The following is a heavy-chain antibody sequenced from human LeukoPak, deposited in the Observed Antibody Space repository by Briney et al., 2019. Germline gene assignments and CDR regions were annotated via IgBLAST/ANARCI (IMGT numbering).Heavy chain of an antibody. CDR1: GDSISHYY. J-gene: IGHJ4*02. D-gene: IGHD3-10*01. V-gene: IGHV4-59*12. Sequence: SETLSLTCTVSGDSISHYYWTWVRQPPGKGLEWIGEIYHSGSTNYNPSLKSRVTISVDKSKNQFSLKLSSVTAADTAVYYCARAHYYGSISIDYWGQGTLVTVSS. CDR2: IYHSGST. CDR3: ARAHYYGSISIDY.